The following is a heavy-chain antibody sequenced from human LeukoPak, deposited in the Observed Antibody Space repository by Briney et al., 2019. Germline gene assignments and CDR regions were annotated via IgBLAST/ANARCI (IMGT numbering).Heavy chain of an antibody. D-gene: IGHD3-9*01. J-gene: IGHJ4*02. CDR1: GGSFSGYY. CDR3: ARHGAILTGYSHFAD. CDR2: INHSGST. V-gene: IGHV4-34*01. Sequence: SETLSLTCAVYGGSFSGYYWSWIRQPPGKGLEWIGEINHSGSTNYNPSLKSRVTISVDTSKNQFSLKLSSVTAADTAVYYCARHGAILTGYSHFADWGQGTLVTVSS.